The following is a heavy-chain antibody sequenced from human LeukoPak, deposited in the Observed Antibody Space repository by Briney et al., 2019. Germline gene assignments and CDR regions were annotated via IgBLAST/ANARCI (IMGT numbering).Heavy chain of an antibody. J-gene: IGHJ6*02. D-gene: IGHD2-2*01. Sequence: GASVKVSCKASGYTFTGYYMHWVRQAPGQGLEWMGWINPNSGGTNYAQKFQGRVTMTRDTSISTAYMELSRLRSDDTAVYYCARVVAYQRTYYYYGMDVWGQGTTVTVSS. CDR1: GYTFTGYY. V-gene: IGHV1-2*02. CDR3: ARVVAYQRTYYYYGMDV. CDR2: INPNSGGT.